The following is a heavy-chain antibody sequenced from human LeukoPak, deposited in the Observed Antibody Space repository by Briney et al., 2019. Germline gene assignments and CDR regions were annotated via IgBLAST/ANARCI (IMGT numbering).Heavy chain of an antibody. J-gene: IGHJ4*02. CDR2: IWYDGSNK. D-gene: IGHD3-9*01. V-gene: IGHV3-33*01. CDR1: GSTFRSYG. CDR3: ARDAGRYFDWLGY. Sequence: GGSLRLSCAASGSTFRSYGMHWVRQAPGKGLEWVAVIWYDGSNKYYADTVKGRFTISRDNSKNTLYLQMNSLRAEDTAVYYCARDAGRYFDWLGYWGQGTLITVSS.